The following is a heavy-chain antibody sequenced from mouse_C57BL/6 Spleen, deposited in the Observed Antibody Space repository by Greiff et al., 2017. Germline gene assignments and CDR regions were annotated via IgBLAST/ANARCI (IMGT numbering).Heavy chain of an antibody. Sequence: QQSCKASGYTFTSYWMHWVKQRPGQGLEWIGNINPSNGGTNYNEKFKSKATLTVDKSSSTAYMQLSSLTSEDSAVYYCARRYYGSSYYFDYWGQGTTLTVSS. D-gene: IGHD1-1*01. CDR1: GYTFTSYW. J-gene: IGHJ2*01. CDR3: ARRYYGSSYYFDY. CDR2: INPSNGGT. V-gene: IGHV1-53*01.